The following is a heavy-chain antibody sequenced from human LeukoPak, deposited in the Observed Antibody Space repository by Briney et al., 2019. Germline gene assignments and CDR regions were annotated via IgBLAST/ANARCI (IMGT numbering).Heavy chain of an antibody. J-gene: IGHJ4*02. CDR3: TTDGGFWGGYSYFDY. CDR1: GFTFSGSA. V-gene: IGHV3-73*01. Sequence: GGSLRLSCAASGFTFSGSAMHWVRQASGKGLEWVGRIRSKANSYATAYAASVKGRFTISRDDSKNTAYLQMNSLKTEDTAVYYCTTDGGFWGGYSYFDYWGQGTLVTVSS. D-gene: IGHD3-3*01. CDR2: IRSKANSYAT.